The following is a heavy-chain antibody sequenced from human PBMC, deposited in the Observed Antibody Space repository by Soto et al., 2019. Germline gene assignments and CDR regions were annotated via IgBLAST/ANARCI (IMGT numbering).Heavy chain of an antibody. Sequence: ASLKVSCNASGYTFTSYYMHWVLQAPGQGLEWMGIINPSGGSTSYAQKFQGRVTMTRDTSTSTVYMELSSLRSEDTAVYYCARDLLKTSSSSSHYYYMDVWGNGTTVTVSS. CDR1: GYTFTSYY. CDR3: ARDLLKTSSSSSHYYYMDV. V-gene: IGHV1-46*03. J-gene: IGHJ6*03. D-gene: IGHD6-6*01. CDR2: INPSGGST.